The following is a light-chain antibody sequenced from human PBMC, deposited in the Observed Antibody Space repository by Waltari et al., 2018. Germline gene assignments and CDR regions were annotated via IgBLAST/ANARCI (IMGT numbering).Light chain of an antibody. Sequence: QSALTQPASVSGSPGQSITISCTGTSSELGNFNLVSWYQQHPGKVPHLLIYEVSKRPSGVSNHFSGSKSGNTASLTISGLRAEDEADYYCSSYAGSNNLVFGGGTKLTVL. V-gene: IGLV2-23*02. J-gene: IGLJ3*02. CDR1: SSELGNFNL. CDR3: SSYAGSNNLV. CDR2: EVS.